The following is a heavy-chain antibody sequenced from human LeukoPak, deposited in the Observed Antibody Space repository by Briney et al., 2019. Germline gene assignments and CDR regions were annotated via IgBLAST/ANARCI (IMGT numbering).Heavy chain of an antibody. CDR3: AKLVIYDSSGYSDY. CDR1: GYTFTSYG. D-gene: IGHD3-22*01. J-gene: IGHJ4*02. Sequence: GASVKVSCKASGYTFTSYGISWVRQAPGQGLEWMGWISAYNGNTNYAQKLQGRVTMTTDTSTSTAYMELRSLRSDDTAVYYCAKLVIYDSSGYSDYWGQGALITVSS. V-gene: IGHV1-18*01. CDR2: ISAYNGNT.